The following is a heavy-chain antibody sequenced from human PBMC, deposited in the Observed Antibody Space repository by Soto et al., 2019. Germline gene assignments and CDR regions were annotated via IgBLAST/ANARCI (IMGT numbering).Heavy chain of an antibody. CDR3: ARDHMAGWYERTSRIDY. CDR1: GYTFTSYG. J-gene: IGHJ4*02. V-gene: IGHV1-18*01. D-gene: IGHD6-19*01. CDR2: ISAYNGNT. Sequence: QVQLVQSGAEVKKPGASVKVSCKASGYTFTSYGISWVRQAPGQGLEWMGWISAYNGNTNYAQKLQGRVTMTTDTSTSTVYMELRSLRSDDTAVYYCARDHMAGWYERTSRIDYWGQGTLVTVSS.